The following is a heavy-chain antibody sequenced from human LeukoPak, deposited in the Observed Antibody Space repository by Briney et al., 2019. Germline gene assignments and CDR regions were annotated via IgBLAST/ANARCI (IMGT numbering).Heavy chain of an antibody. J-gene: IGHJ6*02. CDR3: ARDSRVVPAATMNV. D-gene: IGHD2-2*01. V-gene: IGHV1-2*02. CDR2: INPNSGGT. Sequence: ASVTVSFKSSDYTFTGYYMHWVRRAPGQGLEGMGWINPNSGGTNYAPKFQGRVTMTRDTSISTAYMELSGLRSDDTAVYYCARDSRVVPAATMNVWGQGTTVTVSS. CDR1: DYTFTGYY.